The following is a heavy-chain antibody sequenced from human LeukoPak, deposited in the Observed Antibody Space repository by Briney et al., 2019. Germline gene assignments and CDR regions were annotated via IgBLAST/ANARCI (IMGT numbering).Heavy chain of an antibody. V-gene: IGHV3-23*01. D-gene: IGHD2-2*01. CDR3: TTDARVVVVPAARYYYMDV. Sequence: GGSLRLSCAASGFSFSSYAMTWVRQAPGKGLEWVSSISDSGGRTFYADSVKGRFTISRDNSKNTLYLQMNSLKTEDTAVYYCTTDARVVVVPAARYYYMDVWGKGTTVTVSS. CDR2: ISDSGGRT. J-gene: IGHJ6*03. CDR1: GFSFSSYA.